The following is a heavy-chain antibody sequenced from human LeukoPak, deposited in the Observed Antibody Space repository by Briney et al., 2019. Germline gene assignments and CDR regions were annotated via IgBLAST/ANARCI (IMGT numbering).Heavy chain of an antibody. CDR1: GFTFDDYA. J-gene: IGHJ4*02. CDR2: ISWNSGSI. Sequence: GGSLRLSCAASGFTFDDYAMHWVRQAPGKGLEWVSGISWNSGSIGYADSVKGRFTISRDNAKNSLYLQMNSLRAEDTAVYYCAKDAGSSEYYYGSGSWGQGTLVTFSS. CDR3: AKDAGSSEYYYGSGS. V-gene: IGHV3-9*01. D-gene: IGHD3-10*01.